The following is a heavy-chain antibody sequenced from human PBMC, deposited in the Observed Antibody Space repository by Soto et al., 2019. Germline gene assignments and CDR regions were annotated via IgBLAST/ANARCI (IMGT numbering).Heavy chain of an antibody. D-gene: IGHD6-6*01. J-gene: IGHJ3*01. CDR1: GFTFSIYV. CDR3: ARVQGTARNAFDV. V-gene: IGHV3-23*01. Sequence: EVQLLESGGGLVQPGGSLRLSCEASGFTFSIYVMTWVRRAPGKGLEWVSAVSGSAGTTYYAVSVKGRFSISRDNSKNTLYLQMNSLTADDTAVYYCARVQGTARNAFDVWGHGTMVTVSS. CDR2: VSGSAGTT.